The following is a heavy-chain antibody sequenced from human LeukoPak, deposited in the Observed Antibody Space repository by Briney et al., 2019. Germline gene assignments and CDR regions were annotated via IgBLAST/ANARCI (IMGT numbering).Heavy chain of an antibody. CDR1: GYTFTSYA. Sequence: ASVKVSCKASGYTFTSYAMHWVRQAPGQRLEWMGWINAGNGNTKYSQKFQGRVTITRDTSASTAYMELSSLRSEDTAVYYCARDRAIVVVTALFDYWGQGTLVTVSS. D-gene: IGHD2-21*02. CDR2: INAGNGNT. CDR3: ARDRAIVVVTALFDY. J-gene: IGHJ4*02. V-gene: IGHV1-3*01.